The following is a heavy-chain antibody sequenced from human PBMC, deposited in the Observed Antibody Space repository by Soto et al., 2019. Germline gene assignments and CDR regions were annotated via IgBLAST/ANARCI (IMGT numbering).Heavy chain of an antibody. CDR1: GFTFSSYG. CDR3: AAISGSSGYYHDYYYGMDV. V-gene: IGHV3-33*01. J-gene: IGHJ6*02. D-gene: IGHD3-22*01. Sequence: GGSLRLSCAASGFTFSSYGMHWVRQAPGKGLEWVAVIWYDGSNKYYADSVKGRFTISRDNSKNTLYLQMNSLRAEDTAVYYCAAISGSSGYYHDYYYGMDVWGQGTTVTVSS. CDR2: IWYDGSNK.